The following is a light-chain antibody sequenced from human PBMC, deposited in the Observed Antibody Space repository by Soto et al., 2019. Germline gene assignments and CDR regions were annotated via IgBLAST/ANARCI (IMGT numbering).Light chain of an antibody. J-gene: IGKJ4*01. CDR1: QGISIW. Sequence: DIQMTQSPSSVSASVGDRVTITCRASQGISIWLAWYQHKPGKAPKLLIYAASSLKTGVPSRFSGSGSGREFTLTISSLQPEDFATYYCQQANSFPVTFGGGTKVEIE. CDR3: QQANSFPVT. CDR2: AAS. V-gene: IGKV1-12*01.